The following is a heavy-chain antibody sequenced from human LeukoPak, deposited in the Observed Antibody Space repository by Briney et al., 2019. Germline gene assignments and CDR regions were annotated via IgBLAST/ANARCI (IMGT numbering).Heavy chain of an antibody. V-gene: IGHV3-7*01. CDR2: IKKDGSDK. CDR1: GFTFKNYW. J-gene: IGHJ4*02. D-gene: IGHD2-15*01. CDR3: ARSLVVDY. Sequence: GGSLRLSCAASGFTFKNYWMSWIRQAPGKGLEWVANIKKDGSDKCYVDSVKGRFTISRDNAKNSLYLQMNSLRAEDTAVYYCARSLVVDYWGQGTLVTVSS.